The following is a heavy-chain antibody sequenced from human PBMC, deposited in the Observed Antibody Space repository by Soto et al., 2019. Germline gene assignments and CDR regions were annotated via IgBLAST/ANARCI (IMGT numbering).Heavy chain of an antibody. J-gene: IGHJ6*02. CDR2: IYSDGTT. Sequence: SETLSLTCTVSGGSISGYYWSWVRQPAGKGLEWVGRIYSDGTTNYSPSLKSRVTMSLDTSKDQFSLHLNSVTAADTAVYYCSRVGCSNSKCYTRGMDVWGQGTAVTVSS. CDR1: GGSISGYY. CDR3: SRVGCSNSKCYTRGMDV. V-gene: IGHV4-4*07. D-gene: IGHD2-2*01.